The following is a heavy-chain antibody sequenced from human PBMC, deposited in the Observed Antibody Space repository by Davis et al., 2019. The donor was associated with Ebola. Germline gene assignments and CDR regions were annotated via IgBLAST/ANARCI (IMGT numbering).Heavy chain of an antibody. CDR1: GGSTRSDH. CDR3: ARGQNGRDRHFDY. V-gene: IGHV4-34*01. CDR2: TSYSASP. J-gene: IGHJ4*02. Sequence: SETLSLTCAVYGGSTRSDHWSWIRQPPGKGLEWLGETSYSASPNYNPSLNSRVTISLDTSKNQFSLNLSPMTAADTAVYYCARGQNGRDRHFDYWGQGALVNVSS.